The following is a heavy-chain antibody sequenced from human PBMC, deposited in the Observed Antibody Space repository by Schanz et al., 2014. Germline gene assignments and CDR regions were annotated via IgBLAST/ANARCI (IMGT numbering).Heavy chain of an antibody. J-gene: IGHJ4*02. CDR3: AASSGWHPSTDY. CDR1: GFMFSSYG. Sequence: EVQLLESGGGVVQPGGSLRLSCTASGFMFSSYGMNWVRQAPGKGLEWLSYISDSGTYTNYADSVKGRFTISRDNAKSSLYLQMNSLRVEDTAVYYCAASSGWHPSTDYWGQGTLVTVSS. V-gene: IGHV3-21*05. D-gene: IGHD6-19*01. CDR2: ISDSGTYT.